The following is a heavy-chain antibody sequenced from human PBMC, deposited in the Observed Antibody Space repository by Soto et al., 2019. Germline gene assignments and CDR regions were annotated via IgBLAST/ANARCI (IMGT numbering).Heavy chain of an antibody. Sequence: QVQLVESGGGVVQPGRSLRLSCAASGFTFSSYGMHWVRQAPGKGLEWVAVISYDGSNKYYADSVKGRFTISRDNSKNTLYLQMNSLRAEYTAVYYCAKDITRTVCPTGYGYWGQGTLVTVSS. D-gene: IGHD3-3*01. CDR2: ISYDGSNK. CDR1: GFTFSSYG. J-gene: IGHJ4*02. CDR3: AKDITRTVCPTGYGY. V-gene: IGHV3-30*18.